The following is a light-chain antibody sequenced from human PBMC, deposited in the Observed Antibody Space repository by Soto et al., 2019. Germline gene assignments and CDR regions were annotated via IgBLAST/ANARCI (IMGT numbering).Light chain of an antibody. CDR2: EVS. V-gene: IGLV2-8*01. CDR3: SSFTSSTTPHVV. J-gene: IGLJ2*01. CDR1: SSDIGGYNY. Sequence: QSVLTQPPSASGSPGQSVTISCTGTSSDIGGYNYVSWYQQHPGKAPKLIIYEVSKRPSGVPDRFSGSKSGNTASLTISGLQADDEANYYCSSFTSSTTPHVVFGGGTKLTVL.